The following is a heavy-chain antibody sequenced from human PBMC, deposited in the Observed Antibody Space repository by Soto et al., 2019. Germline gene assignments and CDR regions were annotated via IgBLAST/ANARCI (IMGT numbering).Heavy chain of an antibody. D-gene: IGHD3-22*01. V-gene: IGHV4-30-2*01. CDR1: GGSISSGGYS. J-gene: IGHJ4*02. Sequence: SETLSLTCAVSGGSISSGGYSWSWIRQPPGKGLEWIGYIYHSGSTYYNPSLKSRVTISVDRSKNQFSLKLSSVTAADTAVYYFARGGVGYYYDSSGYYFDYWGQGTLVTVSS. CDR3: ARGGVGYYYDSSGYYFDY. CDR2: IYHSGST.